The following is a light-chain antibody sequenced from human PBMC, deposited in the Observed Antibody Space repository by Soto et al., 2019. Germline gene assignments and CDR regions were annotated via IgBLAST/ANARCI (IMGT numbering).Light chain of an antibody. V-gene: IGKV2D-29*01. CDR2: SVS. Sequence: DIVMTQSPLSLSVTPGQPASISCKSSQSLLHSDGKTYLYWYLQKPGQPPQLLISSVSNRFSGGTYRFRGSGAETDGALKIRRVEAEDVGIYYCMQSIQLPSITFGQGTRLEI. CDR3: MQSIQLPSIT. J-gene: IGKJ5*01. CDR1: QSLLHSDGKTY.